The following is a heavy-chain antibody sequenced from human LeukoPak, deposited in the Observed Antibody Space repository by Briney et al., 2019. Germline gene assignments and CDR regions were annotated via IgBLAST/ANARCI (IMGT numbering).Heavy chain of an antibody. Sequence: SETLSLTCTVSGDSLDGHYWYWIRQPAGKGLEWIGRIYSSGSRNYAPSLNSRVTMSIDTSKKSLSLKLNTVTAADTAVYYCARLNGDGFDIWGQGAKVTVSS. J-gene: IGHJ3*02. CDR2: IYSSGSR. CDR3: ARLNGDGFDI. V-gene: IGHV4-4*07. CDR1: GDSLDGHY. D-gene: IGHD2-8*01.